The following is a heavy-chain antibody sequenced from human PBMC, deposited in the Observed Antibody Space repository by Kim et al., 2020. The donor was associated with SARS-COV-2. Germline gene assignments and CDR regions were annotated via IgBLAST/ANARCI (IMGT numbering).Heavy chain of an antibody. CDR3: ATKALVYDSSGYYHDAFDI. Sequence: ASVKVSCKVSGYTLTELSMHWVRQAPGKGLEWMGGFDPEDGETIYAQKFQGRVTMTEDTSTDTAYMELSSLRSEDTAVYYCATKALVYDSSGYYHDAFDIWGQGTMVTVSS. CDR2: FDPEDGET. J-gene: IGHJ3*02. D-gene: IGHD3-22*01. V-gene: IGHV1-24*01. CDR1: GYTLTELS.